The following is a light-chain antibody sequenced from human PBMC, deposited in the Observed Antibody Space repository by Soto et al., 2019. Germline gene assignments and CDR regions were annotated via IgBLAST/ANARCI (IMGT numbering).Light chain of an antibody. Sequence: EIVMTQSPATLSVPPGERATLSCRASQTVLSNLAWYQQKPGQAPRLLIYGASSRATGIPDRFSGSGSGTDFTLTISRLEPEDFAVYYCQQYHIWPPWTSGQGTKVDIK. CDR3: QQYHIWPPWT. CDR2: GAS. V-gene: IGKV3D-15*01. CDR1: QTVLSN. J-gene: IGKJ1*01.